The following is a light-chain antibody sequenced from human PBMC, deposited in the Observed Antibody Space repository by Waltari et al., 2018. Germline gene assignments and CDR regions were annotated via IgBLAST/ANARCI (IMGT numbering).Light chain of an antibody. V-gene: IGKV1-5*03. CDR2: AAS. J-gene: IGKJ4*01. Sequence: DIRMTQSPCTLSASAGERVIISCRASQSISKWLTWSQQKPGKAPKLLIYAASTLQSRVPSRFSGTGSGTDFTLTISSLQPDDFATYYCQQYNSYSLLTFGGGTKVEIK. CDR3: QQYNSYSLLT. CDR1: QSISKW.